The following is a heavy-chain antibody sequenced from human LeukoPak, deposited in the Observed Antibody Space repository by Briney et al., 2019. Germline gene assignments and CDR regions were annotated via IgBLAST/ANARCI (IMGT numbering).Heavy chain of an antibody. Sequence: GGSLRLSCAASGFTFSSYWMHWVRQAPGKGLVWVSRVNSDGSSTTYADSVKGRFTISRDNAKNSLYLQMNSLRAEDTAVYYCAVRSYSGAFDIWGQGTMVTVSS. V-gene: IGHV3-74*01. J-gene: IGHJ3*02. CDR3: AVRSYSGAFDI. D-gene: IGHD1-26*01. CDR1: GFTFSSYW. CDR2: VNSDGSST.